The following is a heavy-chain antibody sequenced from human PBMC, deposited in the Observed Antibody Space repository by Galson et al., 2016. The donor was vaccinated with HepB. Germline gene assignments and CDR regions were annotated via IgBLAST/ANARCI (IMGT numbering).Heavy chain of an antibody. J-gene: IGHJ4*02. CDR1: RFAFSNYV. V-gene: IGHV3-23*01. Sequence: SLRLSCAASRFAFSNYVMSWVRQAPGKGLEWVSTISDSGDDTYYADPVKGRFTISRDNSKNTLNVQMNSLRADDTAVYYCAAGYYYGDRGRDWGQGTLVVVSS. CDR3: AAGYYYGDRGRD. CDR2: ISDSGDDT. D-gene: IGHD3-22*01.